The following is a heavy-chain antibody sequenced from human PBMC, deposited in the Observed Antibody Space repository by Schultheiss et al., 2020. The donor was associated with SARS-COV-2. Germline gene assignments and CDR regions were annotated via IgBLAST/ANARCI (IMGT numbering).Heavy chain of an antibody. J-gene: IGHJ4*02. CDR1: GYTFTSYD. CDR3: ARAGGGIAALRRADPYYFDY. CDR2: INPNSGNT. D-gene: IGHD6-13*01. V-gene: IGHV1-8*01. Sequence: ASVKVSCKASGYTFTSYDINWVRQATGQGLEWMGWINPNSGNTGYAQKFQGRVTMTTDTSTSTAYMELRSLRSDDTAVYYCARAGGGIAALRRADPYYFDYWGQGTLVTVSS.